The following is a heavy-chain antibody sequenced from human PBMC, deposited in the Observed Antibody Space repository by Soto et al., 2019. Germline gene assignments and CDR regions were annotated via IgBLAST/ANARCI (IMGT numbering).Heavy chain of an antibody. V-gene: IGHV5-51*01. CDR3: ARYFAGGTRDYGVDV. D-gene: IGHD2-15*01. Sequence: PGESVKISCXASRYSFTSYWIGWVRQMPGKGLEWMGIIYPDDFDTKYSPSFQGQVTISADKTISTAYLQWSSLKASDTAMYYCARYFAGGTRDYGVDVWGQGTTVTVSS. CDR1: RYSFTSYW. J-gene: IGHJ6*02. CDR2: IYPDDFDT.